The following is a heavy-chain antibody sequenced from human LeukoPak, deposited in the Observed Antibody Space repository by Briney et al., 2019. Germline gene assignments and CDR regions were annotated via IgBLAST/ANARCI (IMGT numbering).Heavy chain of an antibody. CDR2: IYYSGST. CDR3: ARTTSSGWSYYYYYMDV. V-gene: IGHV4-39*01. CDR1: GGSISSSSYY. Sequence: SPSETLSLTCTVSGGSISSSSYYWGWIRQPPGKGLEWIGSIYYSGSTYYNPSLKSRVTISVDTSKNQFSLKLSSVTAADTAVYYCARTTSSGWSYYYYYMDVWGKGTTVTVSS. J-gene: IGHJ6*03. D-gene: IGHD6-19*01.